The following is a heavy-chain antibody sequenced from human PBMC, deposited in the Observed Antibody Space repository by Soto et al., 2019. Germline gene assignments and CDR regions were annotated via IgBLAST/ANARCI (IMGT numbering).Heavy chain of an antibody. CDR2: ISGSGGST. CDR1: GFTFSSYA. V-gene: IGHV3-23*01. Sequence: LRLSCAASGFTFSSYAMSWVRQAPGKGLEWVSAISGSGGSTYYADSVKGRFTISRDNSKNTLYLQMNSLRAEDTAVHYCAKDRIVPSTWFDPWGQGTLVTVSS. J-gene: IGHJ5*02. D-gene: IGHD1-26*01. CDR3: AKDRIVPSTWFDP.